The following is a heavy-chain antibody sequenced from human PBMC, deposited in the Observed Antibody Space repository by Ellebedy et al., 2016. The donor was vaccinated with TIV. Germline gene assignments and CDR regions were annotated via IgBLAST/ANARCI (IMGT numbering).Heavy chain of an antibody. CDR1: GFTFSSYW. CDR3: ASSLGSSGWVPLDY. D-gene: IGHD6-19*01. J-gene: IGHJ4*02. CDR2: IKQDGSEK. V-gene: IGHV3-7*01. Sequence: GESLKISCAASGFTFSSYWMSWVRQAPGKGLEWVANIKQDGSEKYYVDSVKGRFTISRDNAKNSLYLQMNSLRAEDTAVYYCASSLGSSGWVPLDYWGQGTLVTVSS.